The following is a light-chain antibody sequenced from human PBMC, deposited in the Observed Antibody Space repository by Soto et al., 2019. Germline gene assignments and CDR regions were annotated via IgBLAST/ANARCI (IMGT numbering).Light chain of an antibody. V-gene: IGKV1-33*01. Sequence: DIQMTQSPSSLSASVGDRVTITCQASQDIRKHLAWYQQKPGKAPKLLISDASDLQTGDPSRFSGRGSGAAYFFSISSLQPEDVGTYYCQQYDNFPQTFGQGTRVDIK. CDR1: QDIRKH. CDR3: QQYDNFPQT. CDR2: DAS. J-gene: IGKJ1*01.